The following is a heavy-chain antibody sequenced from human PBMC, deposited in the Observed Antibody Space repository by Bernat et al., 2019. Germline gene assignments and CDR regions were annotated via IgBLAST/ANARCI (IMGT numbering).Heavy chain of an antibody. CDR2: IKSKTDGGTT. D-gene: IGHD6-6*01. Sequence: EVQLVESGGGLVKPGGSLRLSCAASGFTFSNAWMSWVRQAPGKGLEWVGRIKSKTDGGTTDYAAPVKGRFTISRDDSKNTLYLQMNSLKTEDTAVYYCARVEAARPNDWFDPWGQGTLVTVSS. CDR3: ARVEAARPNDWFDP. CDR1: GFTFSNAW. J-gene: IGHJ5*02. V-gene: IGHV3-15*01.